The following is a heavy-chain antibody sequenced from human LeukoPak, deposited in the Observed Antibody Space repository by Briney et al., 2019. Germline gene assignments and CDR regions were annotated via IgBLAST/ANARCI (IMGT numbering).Heavy chain of an antibody. V-gene: IGHV3-9*01. CDR1: GFTFDDYA. CDR2: ISWNSVSI. CDR3: ARAGYYGSGSYYTFDY. J-gene: IGHJ4*02. D-gene: IGHD3-10*01. Sequence: GGSLRLSCAASGFTFDDYAMHWVRQAPGKGLEWVSGISWNSVSIVYADSVEGRFTISRDNAKNSLYLQMNSLRAEDTALYYCARAGYYGSGSYYTFDYWGQGTLVTVSS.